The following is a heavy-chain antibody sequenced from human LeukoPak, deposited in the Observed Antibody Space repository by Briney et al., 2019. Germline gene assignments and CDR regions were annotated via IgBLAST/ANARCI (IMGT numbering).Heavy chain of an antibody. Sequence: PSETLSLTCTVSGGSISSIGYYWGWIPQPPGKGLEWVGSIHYSGSTYYNPSLKSPVTISVDTSKNQFSLKLSSVTAADTAVYYCARAGRAAAGRGWFDPWGQGTLVTVSS. V-gene: IGHV4-39*02. J-gene: IGHJ5*02. CDR2: IHYSGST. CDR1: GGSISSIGYY. D-gene: IGHD6-13*01. CDR3: ARAGRAAAGRGWFDP.